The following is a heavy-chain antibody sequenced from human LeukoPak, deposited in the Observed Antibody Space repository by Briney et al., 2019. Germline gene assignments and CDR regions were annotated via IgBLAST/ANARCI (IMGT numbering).Heavy chain of an antibody. CDR2: IYYSAST. D-gene: IGHD2-2*01. Sequence: SETLSLTCTVSGGSISSGDYYWSWIRQPPGNGLEWIGYIYYSASTYYNPSLKSRVTISVDTYKTQFSLKLSSVTAADTAVYYCARDTRSTSSTMYYYYYYMDVWGKGTTVTVSS. V-gene: IGHV4-30-4*08. J-gene: IGHJ6*03. CDR1: GGSISSGDYY. CDR3: ARDTRSTSSTMYYYYYYMDV.